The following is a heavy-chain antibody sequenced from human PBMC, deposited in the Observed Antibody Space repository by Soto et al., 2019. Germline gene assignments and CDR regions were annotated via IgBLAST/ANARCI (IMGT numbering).Heavy chain of an antibody. V-gene: IGHV3-23*01. J-gene: IGHJ4*02. Sequence: GGSLRLSCATSGLTFSNYAMSWVRQAPGGGLEWVSSMSGSSSTTYYADSVRGRFTISRDRSKNTPYLQMSSLRAEDTALYYCAKNQERELPRVIDFWGQGTLVTVSS. CDR1: GLTFSNYA. CDR2: MSGSSSTT. CDR3: AKNQERELPRVIDF. D-gene: IGHD1-7*01.